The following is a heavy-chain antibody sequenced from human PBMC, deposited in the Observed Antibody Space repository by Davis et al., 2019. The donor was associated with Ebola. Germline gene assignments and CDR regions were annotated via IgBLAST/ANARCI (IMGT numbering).Heavy chain of an antibody. V-gene: IGHV1-2*05. J-gene: IGHJ4*02. D-gene: IGHD3-10*01. CDR3: AREGFWGSGSYPLDY. CDR1: GYTFTGYY. CDR2: INPNSGGT. Sequence: ASVKVSCKASGYTFTGYYMHWVRQAPGQGLEWMGRINPNSGGTNYAQKFQGRVTMTRDTSISTAYMELSRLRSDDTVVYYCAREGFWGSGSYPLDYWGQGTLVTVSS.